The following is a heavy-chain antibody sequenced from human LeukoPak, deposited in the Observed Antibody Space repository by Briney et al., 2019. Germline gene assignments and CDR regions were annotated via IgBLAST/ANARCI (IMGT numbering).Heavy chain of an antibody. CDR1: EFTFSSYW. V-gene: IGHV3-7*01. CDR2: IKQDGSEK. Sequence: GGSLRLSCGASEFTFSSYWMTWVRQAPGKGLEWVANIKQDGSEKYYVDSVKGRFTISRDSAKNSVYLQMNSLRAEDTAVYYCAELGITMIGGVWGKGTTVTISS. D-gene: IGHD3-10*02. CDR3: AELGITMIGGV. J-gene: IGHJ6*04.